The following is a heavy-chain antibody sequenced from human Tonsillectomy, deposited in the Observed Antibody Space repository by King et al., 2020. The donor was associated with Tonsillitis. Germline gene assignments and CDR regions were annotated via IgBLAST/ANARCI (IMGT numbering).Heavy chain of an antibody. CDR2: INHSGST. J-gene: IGHJ5*02. Sequence: VQLQQWGAGLLKPSETLSLTCAVYGGSFSGYYWSWIRQPPGKGLEWIGEINHSGSTNYNPSLKSRVTISVDTSKNQFSLKLSSVTAADTAVYYCAVLTWGVLSEGACGQGTLVTVSS. V-gene: IGHV4-34*01. CDR1: GGSFSGYY. CDR3: AVLTWGVLSEGA. D-gene: IGHD3-10*01.